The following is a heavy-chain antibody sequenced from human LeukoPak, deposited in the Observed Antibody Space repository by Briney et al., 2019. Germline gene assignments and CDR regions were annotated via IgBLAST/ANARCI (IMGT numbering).Heavy chain of an antibody. Sequence: GGSLRLSCAASGFTASSNYMSWVRQAPGKGLEWVSVIYSGGSTYYADSVKGRFTISRDNSKNTLYLQMNSLRAEDTAVYYCARGKYDSSGYYYLDYWGQGTLVTVSS. CDR1: GFTASSNY. CDR3: ARGKYDSSGYYYLDY. D-gene: IGHD3-22*01. V-gene: IGHV3-66*01. J-gene: IGHJ4*02. CDR2: IYSGGST.